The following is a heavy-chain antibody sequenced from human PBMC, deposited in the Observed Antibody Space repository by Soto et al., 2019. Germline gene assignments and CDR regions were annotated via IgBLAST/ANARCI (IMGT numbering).Heavy chain of an antibody. Sequence: QVQLVQSGAEVKKPGASVKVSCKASGYMFTSYDMHWVRQAPGQRPEWMGWIHAGTGDRGYSQKFQGRVTITRDTSASTAYMELSSLRSDDSAVYYCAREGYGSGIYPLDYWGQGTLVTVCS. V-gene: IGHV1-3*01. J-gene: IGHJ4*02. D-gene: IGHD3-10*01. CDR3: AREGYGSGIYPLDY. CDR2: IHAGTGDR. CDR1: GYMFTSYD.